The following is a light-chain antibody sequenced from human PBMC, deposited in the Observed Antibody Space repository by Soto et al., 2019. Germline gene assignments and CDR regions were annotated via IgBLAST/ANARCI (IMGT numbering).Light chain of an antibody. Sequence: QSALTQPPSASGSPGQSVTISCTGTSSDVGAYNYVSWYQQHPAKAPKLMIYDVNKRPSGVPDRFSGSKSGNTASLTVSGLQADDEADYYCISYAGSDTYVLGTGTKVTVL. CDR1: SSDVGAYNY. V-gene: IGLV2-8*01. CDR2: DVN. CDR3: ISYAGSDTYV. J-gene: IGLJ1*01.